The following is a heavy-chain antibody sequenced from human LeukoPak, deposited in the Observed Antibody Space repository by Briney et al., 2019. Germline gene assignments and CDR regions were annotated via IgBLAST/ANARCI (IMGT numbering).Heavy chain of an antibody. V-gene: IGHV3-48*03. D-gene: IGHD5-18*01. J-gene: IGHJ4*02. Sequence: PGGSLRLSCAASGFTFSSYEMNWVRQAPGKGLEWVSYISSSGSTIYYADSVKGRFTISRDSAKNSLYLQMNSLRAEDTAVYYCARDSGYSYGYGRYFDYWGQGTLVTVSS. CDR2: ISSSGSTI. CDR1: GFTFSSYE. CDR3: ARDSGYSYGYGRYFDY.